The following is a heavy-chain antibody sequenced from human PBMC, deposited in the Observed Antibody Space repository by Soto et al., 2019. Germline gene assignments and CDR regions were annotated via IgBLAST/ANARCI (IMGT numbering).Heavy chain of an antibody. D-gene: IGHD3-16*01. CDR1: GFSLTPRGVG. V-gene: IGHV2-5*02. CDR3: AHIPNYYQYDWFDP. Sequence: QITLKESGPPLVKPTQTLTLTCTFSGFSLTPRGVGVGWIRQPPGKALECLALIYWDDDKRYSPSLQSRLSITKDTSKNQVVLTMTNVDPVDTATYYCAHIPNYYQYDWFDPWGQGTLVSVSS. J-gene: IGHJ5*02. CDR2: IYWDDDK.